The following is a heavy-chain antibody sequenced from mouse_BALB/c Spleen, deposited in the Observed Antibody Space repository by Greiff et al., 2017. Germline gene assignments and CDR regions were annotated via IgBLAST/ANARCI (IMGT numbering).Heavy chain of an antibody. Sequence: LVAPSQSLSITCPVSGFSLTSYGVHWVRQPPGKGLEWLGVIWAGGSTNYNSALMSRLSISKDNSKSQVFLKMNSLQTDDTAMYYCARGNFGFDYWGQGTTLTVSS. D-gene: IGHD4-1*02. J-gene: IGHJ2*01. CDR3: ARGNFGFDY. CDR2: IWAGGST. CDR1: GFSLTSYG. V-gene: IGHV2-9*02.